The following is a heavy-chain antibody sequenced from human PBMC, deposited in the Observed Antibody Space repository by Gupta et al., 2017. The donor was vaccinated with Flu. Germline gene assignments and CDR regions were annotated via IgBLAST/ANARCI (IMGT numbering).Heavy chain of an antibody. J-gene: IGHJ6*03. CDR2: ISYYGDKT. V-gene: IGHV3-33*06. D-gene: IGHD1-7*01. CDR3: AKTGTTGYFYMDV. CDR1: FGSYG. Sequence: FGSYGMNWVRQAPGKGLGWVAMISYYGDKTSYADSVKGRFTVSRDNSRDTLYLEMNSLTDDDTAVYYCAKTGTTGYFYMDVWGNGTTVIVSS.